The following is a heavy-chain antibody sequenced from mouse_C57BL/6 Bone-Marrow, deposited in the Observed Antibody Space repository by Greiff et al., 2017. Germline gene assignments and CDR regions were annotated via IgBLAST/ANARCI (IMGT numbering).Heavy chain of an antibody. Sequence: QVQLQQPGAELVRPGTSVKVSCKASGYAFTNYLIEWVKQRPGQGLEWIGVINPGSGGTNYNEKFKGKATLTADKSSSTAYMQLSSLKSEDSAVFFCARLIYYEYGYFDYWGQGTTLTVSS. CDR2: INPGSGGT. CDR1: GYAFTNYL. CDR3: ARLIYYEYGYFDY. D-gene: IGHD2-4*01. J-gene: IGHJ2*01. V-gene: IGHV1-54*01.